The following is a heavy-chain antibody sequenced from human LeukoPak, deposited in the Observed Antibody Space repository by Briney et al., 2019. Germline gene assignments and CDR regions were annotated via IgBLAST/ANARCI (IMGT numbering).Heavy chain of an antibody. V-gene: IGHV4-34*01. CDR2: INHSGST. CDR1: GGSFSGYY. J-gene: IGHJ4*02. D-gene: IGHD3-22*01. CDR3: ARDKYYYDSSGSLGY. Sequence: SETLSLTCAVYGGSFSGYYWSWIRQPPGKGLEWIGEINHSGSTNYNPSLKSRVTISVDTSKNQFSLKLSSVTAADTAVYYCARDKYYYDSSGSLGYWGQGTLVTVSS.